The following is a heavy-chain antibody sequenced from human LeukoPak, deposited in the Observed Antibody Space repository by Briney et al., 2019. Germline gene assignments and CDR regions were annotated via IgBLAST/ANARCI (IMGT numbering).Heavy chain of an antibody. CDR2: IRYDGSNK. J-gene: IGHJ4*02. D-gene: IGHD5-18*01. V-gene: IGHV3-30*02. Sequence: PGGSLRLSCAASGFTFSNYGMHWVRQAPGEGLEWVAFIRYDGSNKYFADSLKGRFTISRDNSKDTLYLQMNSLRAEDTAVYYCAKDRAGYSNLLREFDYWGQGTLVTVSS. CDR3: AKDRAGYSNLLREFDY. CDR1: GFTFSNYG.